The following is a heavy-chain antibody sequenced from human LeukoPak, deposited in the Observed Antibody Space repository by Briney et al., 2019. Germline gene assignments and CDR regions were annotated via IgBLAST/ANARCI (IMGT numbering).Heavy chain of an antibody. V-gene: IGHV4-39*07. CDR3: ARTVYDGYYYYYCMDV. Sequence: PSETLSLTCTVSGGSISSSSYYWGWIRQPPGKGLEWIGSIYYSGSTYYNPSLKSRVTISVDTSKNQFSLKLSSVTAADTAVYYCARTVYDGYYYYYCMDVWGKGTTVTISS. J-gene: IGHJ6*03. CDR1: GGSISSSSYY. CDR2: IYYSGST. D-gene: IGHD3-16*01.